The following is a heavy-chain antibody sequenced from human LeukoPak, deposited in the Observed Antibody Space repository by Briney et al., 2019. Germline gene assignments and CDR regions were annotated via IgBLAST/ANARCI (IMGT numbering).Heavy chain of an antibody. CDR2: ISGSGGST. CDR1: GFTFNSYA. J-gene: IGHJ4*02. Sequence: PGGSLRLSCAASGFTFNSYAMTWVRQAPGEGLEWVSAISGSGGSTYYADSVKGRFTISRDNSKNTLYLQMNSLRADDTAVYYCAKGAAGIPFDYWGQGTLVTVSS. V-gene: IGHV3-23*01. CDR3: AKGAAGIPFDY. D-gene: IGHD6-13*01.